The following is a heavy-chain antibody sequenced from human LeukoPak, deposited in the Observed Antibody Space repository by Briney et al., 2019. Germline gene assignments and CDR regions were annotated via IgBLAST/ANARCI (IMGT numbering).Heavy chain of an antibody. CDR2: ISSSSSTI. D-gene: IGHD4-11*01. CDR3: ARVTVTTSFGD. Sequence: GGSLRLSCAVSGFTFSSYSMNWVRQAPGKGLEWVSYISSSSSTIYYADSVKGRFTISRDNAKNSLYLQMNSLRAEDTAVYYCARVTVTTSFGDWGQGTLVTVSS. V-gene: IGHV3-48*01. J-gene: IGHJ4*02. CDR1: GFTFSSYS.